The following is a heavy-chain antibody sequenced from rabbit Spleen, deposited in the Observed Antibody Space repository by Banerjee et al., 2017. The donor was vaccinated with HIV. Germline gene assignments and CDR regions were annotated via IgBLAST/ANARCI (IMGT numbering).Heavy chain of an antibody. D-gene: IGHD4-2*01. CDR1: GFDFSSDA. V-gene: IGHV1S47*01. CDR3: ARGYRYGGNGDGVPFYFNL. J-gene: IGHJ4*01. Sequence: QEQLEESGGDLVKPEGSLTLTCKASGFDFSSDAMCWVRQAPGKGPEWIACIYNGDDTTYYASWVHGRFTISKASSTTVTLQMTSLTAADTATYFCARGYRYGGNGDGVPFYFNLWGPGTLVTVS. CDR2: IYNGDDTT.